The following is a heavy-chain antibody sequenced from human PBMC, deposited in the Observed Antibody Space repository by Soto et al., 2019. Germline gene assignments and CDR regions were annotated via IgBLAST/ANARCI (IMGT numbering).Heavy chain of an antibody. J-gene: IGHJ5*02. CDR3: ARYDTVLVRFWFDP. CDR1: GYTFTSYG. V-gene: IGHV1-18*01. Sequence: EASVKVSCKASGYTFTSYGISWVRQAPGQGLEWMGWNSAYNGNTNYAQKLQGRVTMTTDTSTSTAYMELRSLRSDNTAVYYCARYDTVLVRFWFDPWGQGTLVTVSS. CDR2: NSAYNGNT. D-gene: IGHD3-3*02.